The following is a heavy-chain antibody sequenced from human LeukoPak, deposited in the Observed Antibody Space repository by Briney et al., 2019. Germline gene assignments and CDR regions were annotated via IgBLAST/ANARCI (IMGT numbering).Heavy chain of an antibody. CDR2: INIGGTNT. Sequence: GGSLRLSCVASGFTFSDYYMSWIRQAPGKGLEWLSYINIGGTNTHYADSVKGRFTISRDNAKKSLYLQMNDLRAEDTAVYYCATDGAGFDTWGQGVLVTVSS. CDR1: GFTFSDYY. CDR3: ATDGAGFDT. V-gene: IGHV3-11*01. J-gene: IGHJ5*02.